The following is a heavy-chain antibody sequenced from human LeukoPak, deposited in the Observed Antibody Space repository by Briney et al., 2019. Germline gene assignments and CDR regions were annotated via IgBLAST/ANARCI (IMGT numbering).Heavy chain of an antibody. D-gene: IGHD3-10*01. Sequence: PGGSLRLSCAASGFTFSSYAMSWVRQAPGKGLEWVSAIRGSGGDTYYADSVKGRFTISRDNSKNTLYLQMNSLRAEDTAIYYCAKVARMVRGVGLYYFDYWGQGTLVTVSS. CDR1: GFTFSSYA. CDR3: AKVARMVRGVGLYYFDY. V-gene: IGHV3-23*01. CDR2: IRGSGGDT. J-gene: IGHJ4*02.